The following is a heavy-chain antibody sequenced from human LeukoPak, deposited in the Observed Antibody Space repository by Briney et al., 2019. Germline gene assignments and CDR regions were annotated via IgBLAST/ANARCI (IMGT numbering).Heavy chain of an antibody. CDR1: AFTLSTYR. V-gene: IGHV3-21*01. D-gene: IGHD3-16*01. J-gene: IGHJ6*03. Sequence: GGSLRLSCAASAFTLSTYRMNWVRQAPGKGLEWVSSISSGSSYIYHAGSVKGRFTISRDNAKNSLYLQMNSLRAEDTAVYYCARVAGDPSYYYMDVWGKGTTVTVSS. CDR2: ISSGSSYI. CDR3: ARVAGDPSYYYMDV.